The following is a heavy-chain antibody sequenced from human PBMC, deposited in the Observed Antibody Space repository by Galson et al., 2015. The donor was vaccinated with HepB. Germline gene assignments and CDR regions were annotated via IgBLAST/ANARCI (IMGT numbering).Heavy chain of an antibody. V-gene: IGHV3-23*01. CDR3: AKECSPTIFGVNNWFDT. Sequence: SLRLSCAASGFTFSSYAMSWVRQAPGKGLEWVSVISGSGSSKYYADSVKGRFTISRDNSKNTLYLQMNSLRAEDTAVYYCAKECSPTIFGVNNWFDTWGQGTLVTVSS. J-gene: IGHJ5*02. CDR1: GFTFSSYA. CDR2: ISGSGSSK. D-gene: IGHD3-3*01.